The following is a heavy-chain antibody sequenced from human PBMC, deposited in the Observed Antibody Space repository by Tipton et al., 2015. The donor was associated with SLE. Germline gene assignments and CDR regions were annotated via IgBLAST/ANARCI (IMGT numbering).Heavy chain of an antibody. CDR1: GYSISSGYY. D-gene: IGHD3-16*01. Sequence: TLSLTCTVSGYSISSGYYWGWIRQPPGKGLEWIGSIYHSGSTYYNPSLKSRVTISVGTSKNQFSLKLSSVTAADTAVYYCARDGGPWTWFDPWGQGTLVTVSS. J-gene: IGHJ5*02. CDR2: IYHSGST. CDR3: ARDGGPWTWFDP. V-gene: IGHV4-38-2*02.